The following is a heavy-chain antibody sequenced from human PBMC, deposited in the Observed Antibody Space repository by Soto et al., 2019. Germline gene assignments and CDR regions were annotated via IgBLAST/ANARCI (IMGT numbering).Heavy chain of an antibody. Sequence: ASMKVSCKASGYTFTSYCISWGRQAPGQGLEWMGWISAYNGNTNYAQKLQGRVTMTTDTSTSTAYMELRSLRSDDTAVYYCARIQLERPFDYWGQGTLVTVSS. CDR3: ARIQLERPFDY. J-gene: IGHJ4*02. V-gene: IGHV1-18*01. CDR1: GYTFTSYC. D-gene: IGHD1-1*01. CDR2: ISAYNGNT.